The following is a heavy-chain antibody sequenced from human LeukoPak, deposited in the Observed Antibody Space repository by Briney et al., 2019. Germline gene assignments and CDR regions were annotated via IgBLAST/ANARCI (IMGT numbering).Heavy chain of an antibody. Sequence: ASVKVSCKASGYTFTTYDVNWVRQATGQGLEWMGWMNPNSGNTDYALKFQGRVSMTRDTSISTAYMELSSLTTEDTAVYYCASGRFYEWLLSYWGQGTLVTVSS. CDR1: GYTFTTYD. CDR2: MNPNSGNT. V-gene: IGHV1-8*01. J-gene: IGHJ4*02. D-gene: IGHD3-3*01. CDR3: ASGRFYEWLLSY.